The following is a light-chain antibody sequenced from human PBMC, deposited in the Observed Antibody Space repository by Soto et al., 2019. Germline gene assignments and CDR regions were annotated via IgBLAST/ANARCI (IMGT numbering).Light chain of an antibody. V-gene: IGLV2-8*01. CDR3: SSYAGSNNLVV. CDR2: EVS. J-gene: IGLJ2*01. CDR1: SSDVGGYNY. Sequence: QSVLTQPPSASGSPGQSVTISCTGTSSDVGGYNYVSWYQQHPGKAPKLIIYEVSKRPSGVPDRFSGYKTGNTASLTLSGHQSEDEADYYCSSYAGSNNLVVFGGGTKLTVL.